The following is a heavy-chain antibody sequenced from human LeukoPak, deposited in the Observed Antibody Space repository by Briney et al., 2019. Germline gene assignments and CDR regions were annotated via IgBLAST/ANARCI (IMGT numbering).Heavy chain of an antibody. V-gene: IGHV4-31*03. CDR1: GGSISSGGYY. D-gene: IGHD5-12*01. J-gene: IGHJ4*02. CDR3: ARGGYDTPVDY. Sequence: SETLSLTCTVSGGSISSGGYYWSWIRQHPGKGLEWIGYIYYSGSTYYNPSLKSRVTISLDTSKNQFSLKLSSVTAADTAVYYCARGGYDTPVDYWGQGTLVTVSS. CDR2: IYYSGST.